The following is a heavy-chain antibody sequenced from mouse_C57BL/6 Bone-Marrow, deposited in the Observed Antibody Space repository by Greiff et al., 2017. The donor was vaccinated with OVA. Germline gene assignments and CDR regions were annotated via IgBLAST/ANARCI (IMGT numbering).Heavy chain of an antibody. V-gene: IGHV3-6*01. Sequence: EVKLQESGPGLVKPSQSLSLTCSVTGYSITSGYYWNWIRQFPGNKLEWMGYISYDGSNNYNPSLKNRISITRDTSKNPFFMKLNSVTTEDTATYYCASYGGDYYGSSYNWYFDVWGTGTTVTVSS. CDR3: ASYGGDYYGSSYNWYFDV. CDR1: GYSITSGYY. D-gene: IGHD1-1*01. CDR2: ISYDGSN. J-gene: IGHJ1*03.